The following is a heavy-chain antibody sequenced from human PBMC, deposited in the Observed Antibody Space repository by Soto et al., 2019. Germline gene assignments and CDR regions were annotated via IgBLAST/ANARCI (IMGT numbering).Heavy chain of an antibody. V-gene: IGHV4-31*03. D-gene: IGHD2-15*01. CDR3: ARAHEYCSGGSCFGDWFDP. Sequence: SETLSLTCTVSGGSISSGGYYWSWIRQHPGKGLEWTGYIYYSGSTYYNPSLKSRVTISVDTSKNQFSLKLSSVTAADTAVYYCARAHEYCSGGSCFGDWFDPWGQGTLVTVSS. CDR1: GGSISSGGYY. CDR2: IYYSGST. J-gene: IGHJ5*02.